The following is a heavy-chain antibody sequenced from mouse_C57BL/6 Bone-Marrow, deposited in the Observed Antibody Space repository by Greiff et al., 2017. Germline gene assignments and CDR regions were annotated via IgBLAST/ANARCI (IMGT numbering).Heavy chain of an antibody. J-gene: IGHJ4*01. CDR3: AREDGYYYAMDY. V-gene: IGHV1-69*01. Sequence: QVQLQQPGAELVMPGASVKLSCKASGYTFTSYWMHWVKQRPGQGLEWIGEIDPSDSYTNYNQKFKGKYTLTVDKSSSTAYMQLSSLTSEDSAVYYCAREDGYYYAMDYWGQGTSVTVSS. D-gene: IGHD2-3*01. CDR1: GYTFTSYW. CDR2: IDPSDSYT.